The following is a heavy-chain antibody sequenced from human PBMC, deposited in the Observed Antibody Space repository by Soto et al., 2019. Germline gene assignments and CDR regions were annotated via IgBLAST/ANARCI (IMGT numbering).Heavy chain of an antibody. CDR2: INTVNGNT. CDR1: GYTFTDFA. V-gene: IGHV1-3*04. CDR3: ARDWDVYDNGAFGD. J-gene: IGHJ4*02. Sequence: ASVKVSCKASGYTFTDFAIHWVRQAPGQRPEWMGWINTVNGNTKYSQKLRDRVSISRDISASTAYMELSSLRSQDTAVYYCARDWDVYDNGAFGDWGQGTLVTVSS. D-gene: IGHD3-22*01.